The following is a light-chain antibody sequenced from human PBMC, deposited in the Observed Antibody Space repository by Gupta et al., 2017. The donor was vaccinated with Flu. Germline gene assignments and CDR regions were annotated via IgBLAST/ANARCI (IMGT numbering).Light chain of an antibody. V-gene: IGLV2-14*01. CDR2: EVS. CDR3: SSYTTRSTLV. CDR1: STDVGVYNY. J-gene: IGLJ1*01. Sequence: QSALTQPASVSGSPGQSITISCTGTSTDVGVYNYVSWYQQHPGKAPKLMIYEVSNRPSGVPNCFSGSKSGNTASLTISGLQAEDEADYHCSSYTTRSTLVFGTGTKVTVL.